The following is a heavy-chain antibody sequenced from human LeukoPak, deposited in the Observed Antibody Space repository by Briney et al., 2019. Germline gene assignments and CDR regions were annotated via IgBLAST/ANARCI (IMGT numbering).Heavy chain of an antibody. J-gene: IGHJ4*02. CDR3: AKDSAAGPDDY. CDR1: GFTFSSYA. D-gene: IGHD6-13*01. CDR2: ISGSGGST. Sequence: GGSLRLSCAASGFTFSSYAMSWVRQAPGKGLGWVSAISGSGGSTYYADSVKGRFTISRDNSKITLYLQMNSLRAEDTAVYYCAKDSAAGPDDYWGQGTLVTVSS. V-gene: IGHV3-23*01.